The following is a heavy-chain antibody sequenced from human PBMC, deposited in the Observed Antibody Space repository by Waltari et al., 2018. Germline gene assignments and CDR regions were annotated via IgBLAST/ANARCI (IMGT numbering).Heavy chain of an antibody. J-gene: IGHJ5*02. CDR1: GYTFTSYD. CDR2: MNPNSGNT. D-gene: IGHD3-10*01. V-gene: IGHV1-8*01. Sequence: QVQLVQSGAEVKKPGASVKVSCKASGYTFTSYDINWVRQATGQGLEWMGWMNPNSGNTGYAQKFQGRVTMTTDTSTSTAYMELRSLRSDDTAVYYCARGSGSYYSWFDPWGQGTLVTVSS. CDR3: ARGSGSYYSWFDP.